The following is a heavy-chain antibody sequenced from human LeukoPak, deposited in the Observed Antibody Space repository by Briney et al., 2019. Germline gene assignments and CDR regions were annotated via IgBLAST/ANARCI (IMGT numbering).Heavy chain of an antibody. D-gene: IGHD2-2*01. CDR2: FNHSEST. CDR1: GGSFSGSY. Sequence: SETWSPTCAVYGGSFSGSYWGGFRHPPGKGLEWIGEFNHSESTTSNPSLKSRVTISVDTSKSQFSLKLSSVTAADTAVYYCACATIVVVPAATFLYSSSLSVGWFDPWGQGTLVTVSS. V-gene: IGHV4-34*01. J-gene: IGHJ5*02. CDR3: ACATIVVVPAATFLYSSSLSVGWFDP.